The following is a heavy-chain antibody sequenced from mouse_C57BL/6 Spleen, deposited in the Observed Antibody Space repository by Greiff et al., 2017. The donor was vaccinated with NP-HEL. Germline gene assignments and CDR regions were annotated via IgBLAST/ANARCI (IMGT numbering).Heavy chain of an antibody. J-gene: IGHJ4*01. CDR3: AREHYYGSSPFYAMDY. V-gene: IGHV1-64*01. CDR1: GYTFTSYW. D-gene: IGHD1-1*01. Sequence: QVQLQQPGAELVKPGASVKLSCKASGYTFTSYWMHWVKQRPGQGLEWIGMIHPNSGSTNYNEKFKSKATLTVDKSSSTAYMQLSSLTSEDSAVDYCAREHYYGSSPFYAMDYWGQGTSVTVSS. CDR2: IHPNSGST.